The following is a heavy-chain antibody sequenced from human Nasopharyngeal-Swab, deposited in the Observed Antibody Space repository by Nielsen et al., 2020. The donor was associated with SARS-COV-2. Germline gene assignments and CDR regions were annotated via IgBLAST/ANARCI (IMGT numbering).Heavy chain of an antibody. CDR3: AKSKGMADAFDI. CDR1: GFTFTSYA. J-gene: IGHJ3*02. Sequence: GGSLRLSCAASGFTFTSYAMNWVRQAPGKGLEWLSAVNGNGADTYYADSVKGRFTISKDNSKNTLYLHMNSLRAEDTAVYYCAKSKGMADAFDIWGQGTMVTVSS. CDR2: VNGNGADT. V-gene: IGHV3-23*01. D-gene: IGHD5-24*01.